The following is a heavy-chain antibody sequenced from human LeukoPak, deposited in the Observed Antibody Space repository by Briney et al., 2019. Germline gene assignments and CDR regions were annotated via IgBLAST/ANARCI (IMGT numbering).Heavy chain of an antibody. CDR3: ARANTMVRGVITNYYYYGMDV. D-gene: IGHD3-10*01. Sequence: GGSLRLSCAASGFTVSSNYMSWVRQAPGKGLEWVSVIYSGGSTYYADSVKGRFTISGDNSKNTLYLQMNSLRAEDTAVYYCARANTMVRGVITNYYYYGMDVWGKGTTVTVSS. CDR2: IYSGGST. V-gene: IGHV3-53*01. CDR1: GFTVSSNY. J-gene: IGHJ6*04.